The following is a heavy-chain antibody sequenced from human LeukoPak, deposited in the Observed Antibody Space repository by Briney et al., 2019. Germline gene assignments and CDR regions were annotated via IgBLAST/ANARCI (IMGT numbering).Heavy chain of an antibody. D-gene: IGHD5-18*01. V-gene: IGHV3-74*01. CDR2: ISPDGSTT. Sequence: GGSLRLSCAASEFTLSGYWMHWVRQAPGRGLVWVSRISPDGSTTDYADSVRGRFTISRDNAKNTLYLQMSSLRADDTAVYYCARASANNYGLFDYWGQGTLVTVSS. CDR1: EFTLSGYW. J-gene: IGHJ4*02. CDR3: ARASANNYGLFDY.